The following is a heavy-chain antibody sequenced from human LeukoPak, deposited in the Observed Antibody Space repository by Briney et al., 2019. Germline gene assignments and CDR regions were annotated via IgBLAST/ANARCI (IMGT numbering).Heavy chain of an antibody. CDR2: IKQDGSEK. CDR1: GFTFSSYW. Sequence: PGGSLRLSCAASGFTFSSYWMSWVRQAPGKRLEWVANIKQDGSEKYYVDSVKGRFTISRDNAKNSLYLQMNSLRAEDTAVYYCARDGQNYYDSSGVDYWGQGTLVTVSS. D-gene: IGHD3-22*01. CDR3: ARDGQNYYDSSGVDY. J-gene: IGHJ4*02. V-gene: IGHV3-7*01.